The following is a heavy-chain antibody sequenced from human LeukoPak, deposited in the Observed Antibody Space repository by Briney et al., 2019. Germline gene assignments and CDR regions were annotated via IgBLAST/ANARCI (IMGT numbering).Heavy chain of an antibody. CDR3: ARKYSYGTYDAFDI. Sequence: ASVKVSCKASGYTLTGYYMHGVRQAPGQGLEWMGWINPNGGGTNYAQKFQGRVTMTRDTSISTAYMELSRLRSDDTAVYYCARKYSYGTYDAFDIWGQGTMVTVSS. D-gene: IGHD5-18*01. V-gene: IGHV1-2*02. J-gene: IGHJ3*02. CDR1: GYTLTGYY. CDR2: INPNGGGT.